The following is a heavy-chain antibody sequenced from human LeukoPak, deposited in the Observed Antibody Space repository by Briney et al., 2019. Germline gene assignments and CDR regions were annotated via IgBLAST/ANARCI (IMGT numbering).Heavy chain of an antibody. CDR2: ISQDGSQK. V-gene: IGHV3-7*01. CDR3: ARDSVGYSFDS. Sequence: SGGSLRLSCVASGFSFDDYCLSWVRQAPGRGLEWLAKISQDGSQKYYVDSVKGRYTISRDNAKTSLYLQINTLRAEDTAVYYCARDSVGYSFDSWGQGTLLTASS. J-gene: IGHJ4*02. D-gene: IGHD5-18*01. CDR1: GFSFDDYC.